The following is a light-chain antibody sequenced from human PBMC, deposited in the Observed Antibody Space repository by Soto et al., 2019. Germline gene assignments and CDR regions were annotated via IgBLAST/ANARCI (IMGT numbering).Light chain of an antibody. J-gene: IGKJ2*01. CDR2: GAS. CDR3: QHYNNWPPYT. Sequence: EIVMTQSPATRSVSPGERATLSCRASQSVSSNLALYQQKPGQAPRLLIYGASTRATGIPARFSGSGSGTEFTLTISSLQSEDFAVYYCQHYNNWPPYTFGQGTKVDIK. V-gene: IGKV3-15*01. CDR1: QSVSSN.